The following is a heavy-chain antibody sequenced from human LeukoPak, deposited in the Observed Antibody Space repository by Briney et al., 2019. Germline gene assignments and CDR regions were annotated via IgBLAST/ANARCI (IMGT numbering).Heavy chain of an antibody. CDR3: AKDQGYSSSWYDY. V-gene: IGHV3-23*01. CDR2: ISGSGGST. Sequence: GGSLGLSCAASGFTFSSYAMSWVRQAPGKGLEWVSAISGSGGSTYYADSVKGRFTISRDNSKNTLYLQMNSLRAEDTAVYYCAKDQGYSSSWYDYWGQGTLVTVSS. CDR1: GFTFSSYA. J-gene: IGHJ4*02. D-gene: IGHD6-13*01.